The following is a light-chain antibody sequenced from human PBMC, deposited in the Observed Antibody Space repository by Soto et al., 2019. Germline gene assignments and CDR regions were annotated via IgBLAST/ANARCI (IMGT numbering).Light chain of an antibody. V-gene: IGLV2-14*01. CDR3: RSYTSSSTVV. CDR2: DVS. Sequence: QSALTQPASASGSPGQSITLFCTGTSSDVGGYNYVSWYQQPPAKATQLMIYDVSHRPSGVSNRSSGYKSGNAASLTISGLSAEEADDYYGRSYTSSSTVVFGGGTKVTVL. J-gene: IGLJ2*01. CDR1: SSDVGGYNY.